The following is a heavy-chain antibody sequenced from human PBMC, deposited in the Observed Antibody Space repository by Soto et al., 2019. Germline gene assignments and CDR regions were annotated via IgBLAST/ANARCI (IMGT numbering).Heavy chain of an antibody. CDR2: IKEDGSEE. Sequence: EVHLVESGGGLVQPGGSLRLSCAASGLTFSRSWMSWARQAPGKGLQWVANIKEDGSEEYYLDSVKGRFTISRDNAKNSLYLQMNSLTAEDTAVYYCARDLGYQTLDHWGHGTLVTVSS. CDR1: GLTFSRSW. J-gene: IGHJ4*01. V-gene: IGHV3-7*01. D-gene: IGHD6-25*01. CDR3: ARDLGYQTLDH.